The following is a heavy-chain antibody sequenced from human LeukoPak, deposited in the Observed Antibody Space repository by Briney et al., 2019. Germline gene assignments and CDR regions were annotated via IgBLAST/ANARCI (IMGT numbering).Heavy chain of an antibody. CDR3: ARGLGGATRLPFDY. CDR1: GYTLTIYY. J-gene: IGHJ4*02. CDR2: INPIGGST. V-gene: IGHV1-46*01. D-gene: IGHD5-12*01. Sequence: ASVKVSCKASGYTLTIYYTHWVRQAPGQGLDWMGIINPIGGSTSYAKKLPGRVATTSDTSTSTVYLDLSSPGSEDTAVYYCARGLGGATRLPFDYWGQGTLVTVSS.